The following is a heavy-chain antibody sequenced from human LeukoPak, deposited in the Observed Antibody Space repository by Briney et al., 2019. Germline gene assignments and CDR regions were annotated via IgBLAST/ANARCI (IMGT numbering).Heavy chain of an antibody. V-gene: IGHV4-59*01. CDR3: AREGYYGSGSYPLYYFDY. D-gene: IGHD3-10*01. CDR2: IYYSGST. CDR1: GGSISSYY. Sequence: SGTLSLTCTVSGGSISSYYWSWIRQPPGKGLEWIGYIYYSGSTNYNPSLKSRVTISVDTSKNRFSLKLSSVTAADTAVYYCAREGYYGSGSYPLYYFDYWGQGTLVTVSS. J-gene: IGHJ4*02.